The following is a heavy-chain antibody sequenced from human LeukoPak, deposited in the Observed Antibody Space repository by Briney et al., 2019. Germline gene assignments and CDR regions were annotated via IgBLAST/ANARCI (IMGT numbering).Heavy chain of an antibody. CDR2: IKQDGSEK. D-gene: IGHD3-10*01. CDR1: GFTFSSYW. V-gene: IGHV3-7*01. CDR3: ARDTVDYYGSGSLDY. Sequence: GGSLRLSCAASGFTFSSYWMSWVRQAPGEGLKWVANIKQDGSEKYYVDSVKGRFTISRDNAKNSLYLQMNSLRAEDTAVYYCARDTVDYYGSGSLDYWGRGTLVTVSP. J-gene: IGHJ4*02.